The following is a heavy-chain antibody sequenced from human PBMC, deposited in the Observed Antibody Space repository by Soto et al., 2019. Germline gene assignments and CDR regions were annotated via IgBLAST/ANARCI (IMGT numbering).Heavy chain of an antibody. V-gene: IGHV5-51*01. CDR2: IYPGDHET. J-gene: IGHJ4*02. CDR1: GYTFSNFW. Sequence: GESLKISCRCSGYTFSNFWIAWVRHLPGKGLEWMGIIYPGDHETRYSPSFHGKVTISADKSINTAYLQWSSLEASDSAFYYCARSPRSSPYFDYWGQGALVTVSS. CDR3: ARSPRSSPYFDY. D-gene: IGHD6-13*01.